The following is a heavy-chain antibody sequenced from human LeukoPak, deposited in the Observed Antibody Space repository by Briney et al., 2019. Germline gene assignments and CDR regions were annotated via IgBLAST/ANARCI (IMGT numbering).Heavy chain of an antibody. CDR3: AKDSAPAHSHGSSTSCYEVRQPGRYGMDG. D-gene: IGHD2-2*01. CDR1: GFTFSSYG. Sequence: TGGSLRLSCAASGFTFSSYGMLWVRQAPGKALEGVAVISYDGSNQYYADSVKGRLTISRDNSKNSPYLQMNSLRAEDTAVYYCAKDSAPAHSHGSSTSCYEVRQPGRYGMDGWGQGTTVTVSS. V-gene: IGHV3-30*18. CDR2: ISYDGSNQ. J-gene: IGHJ6*01.